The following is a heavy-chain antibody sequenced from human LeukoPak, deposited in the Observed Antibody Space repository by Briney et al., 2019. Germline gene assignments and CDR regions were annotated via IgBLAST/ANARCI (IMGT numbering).Heavy chain of an antibody. CDR3: ARHRYSGSDTQGFDS. D-gene: IGHD5-12*01. V-gene: IGHV5-51*01. J-gene: IGHJ4*02. Sequence: GESLKISCKGSGYRFTEYWIAWVRQMPGKGLEWMGIVYPSNSETRYSPSFQGQATISADKSISTAYLQWSSLEASDTAMYFCARHRYSGSDTQGFDSWGQGTLVTVSS. CDR2: VYPSNSET. CDR1: GYRFTEYW.